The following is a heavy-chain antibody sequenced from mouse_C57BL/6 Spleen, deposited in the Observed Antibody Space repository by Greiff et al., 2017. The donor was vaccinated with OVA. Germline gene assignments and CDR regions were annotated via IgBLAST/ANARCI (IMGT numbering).Heavy chain of an antibody. D-gene: IGHD3-2*02. CDR3: ARGGSSGYRFAY. V-gene: IGHV5-17*01. Sequence: DVHLVESGGGLVKPGGSLKLSCAASGFTFSDYGMHWVRQAPEKGLEWVAYISSGSSTIYYADTVKGRFTISRDNAKNTLFLQMTSLRSEDTAMYYCARGGSSGYRFAYWGQGTLVTVSA. J-gene: IGHJ3*01. CDR2: ISSGSSTI. CDR1: GFTFSDYG.